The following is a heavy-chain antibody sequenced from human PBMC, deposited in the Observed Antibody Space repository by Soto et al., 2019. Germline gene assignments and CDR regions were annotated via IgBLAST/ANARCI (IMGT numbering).Heavy chain of an antibody. CDR2: VNTRGTS. CDR3: VTESGDNWTYEVY. Sequence: PSETLSLTCTVSGASISHYSCTGIRQSAGKGLEWIGRVNTRGTSHYNPSLRSRVAVSVDKSRNQFSLRVTSVTAADTALYYCVTESGDNWTYEVYWGQGTPVTAPQ. D-gene: IGHD1-7*01. CDR1: GASISHYS. J-gene: IGHJ4*02. V-gene: IGHV4-4*07.